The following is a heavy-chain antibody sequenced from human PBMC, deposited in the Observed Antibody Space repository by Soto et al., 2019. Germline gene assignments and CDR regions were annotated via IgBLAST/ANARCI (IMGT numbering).Heavy chain of an antibody. V-gene: IGHV4-59*01. J-gene: IGHJ5*02. CDR1: GGSISSYY. Sequence: SETLSLTCIVSGGSISSYYWSWIRQPPGKGLGWIGYIYYSGSTNYNPSLKSRVTISVDTSKNQCSLKLSSVTAADTAVYYCARGRQQLAFWFDPWGQGTLVTVSS. CDR3: ARGRQQLAFWFDP. CDR2: IYYSGST. D-gene: IGHD6-13*01.